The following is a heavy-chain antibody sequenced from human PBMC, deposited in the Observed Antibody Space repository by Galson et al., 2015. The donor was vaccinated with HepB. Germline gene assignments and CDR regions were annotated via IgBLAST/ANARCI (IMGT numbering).Heavy chain of an antibody. CDR2: MNPNSGNT. CDR3: ARGGDSSGWTWMWTKGYWYFDL. V-gene: IGHV1-8*01. Sequence: SVKVSCKASGYTFTSYDINWVRQATGQGLEWMGWMNPNSGNTGYAQKFQGRVTMTRNTSISTAYMELSSLRSEDTAVYYCARGGDSSGWTWMWTKGYWYFDLWGRGTLVTVSS. J-gene: IGHJ2*01. D-gene: IGHD6-19*01. CDR1: GYTFTSYD.